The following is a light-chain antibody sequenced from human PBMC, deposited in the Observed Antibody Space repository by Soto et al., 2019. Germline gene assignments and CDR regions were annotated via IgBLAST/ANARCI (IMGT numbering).Light chain of an antibody. CDR3: CSYTDGSSLL. J-gene: IGLJ3*02. V-gene: IGLV2-23*01. CDR1: RNDIGTYNL. Sequence: QSALTQPASVSESPGQSISISCGGGRNDIGTYNLVSWYQQHPGKAPKLIIYEGNKRPSGVSNRFSGSRSGNTASLTISGIQAEDEADYYCCSYTDGSSLLFGGGTKVTVL. CDR2: EGN.